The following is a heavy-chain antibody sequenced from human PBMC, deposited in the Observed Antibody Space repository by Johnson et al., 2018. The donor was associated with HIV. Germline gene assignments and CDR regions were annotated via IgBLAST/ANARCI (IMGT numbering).Heavy chain of an antibody. Sequence: QVQLVESGGGVVQPGGSLRLSCVVSGFTFSSYGMHWVRQAPGKGLEWVAFIRYDGSNKYYADSVKGRFTISRDNAKNSLYLQMNSLRAEDTAVYYCARGHWAFDIWGQGTMVTVSS. V-gene: IGHV3-30*02. CDR1: GFTFSSYG. D-gene: IGHD1-1*01. CDR3: ARGHWAFDI. CDR2: IRYDGSNK. J-gene: IGHJ3*02.